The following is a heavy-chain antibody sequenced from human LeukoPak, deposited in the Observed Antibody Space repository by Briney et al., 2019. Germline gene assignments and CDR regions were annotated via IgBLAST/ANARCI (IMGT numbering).Heavy chain of an antibody. V-gene: IGHV3-11*01. CDR3: ARGRTAFDI. CDR1: GFTFSDYY. CDR2: ISKNGKTI. Sequence: KAGGSLRLSCAASGFTFSDYYMSWIRQAPGKGLEWLSYISKNGKTIYYADSVKGRFTISRDNARKSVYLQMNSLRAEDTAVYYCARGRTAFDIWGQGTMVTVSS. J-gene: IGHJ3*02.